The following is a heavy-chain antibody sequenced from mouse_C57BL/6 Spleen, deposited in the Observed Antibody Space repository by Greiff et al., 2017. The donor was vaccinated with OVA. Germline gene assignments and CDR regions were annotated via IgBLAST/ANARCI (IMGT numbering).Heavy chain of an antibody. Sequence: EVKVVESEGGLVQPGSSMKLSCTASGFTFSDYYMAWVRQVPEKGLEWVANINYDGSSTYYLDSLKSRFIISRDNAKNILYLQMSSLKSEDTATYYCARDGDYDYGYWYFDVWGTGTTVTVSS. J-gene: IGHJ1*03. CDR2: INYDGSST. V-gene: IGHV5-16*01. CDR1: GFTFSDYY. CDR3: ARDGDYDYGYWYFDV. D-gene: IGHD2-4*01.